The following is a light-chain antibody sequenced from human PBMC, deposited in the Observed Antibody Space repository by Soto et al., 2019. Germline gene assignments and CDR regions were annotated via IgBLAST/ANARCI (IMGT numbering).Light chain of an antibody. CDR3: TAWDGSLDGRV. CDR2: RSD. Sequence: QSVLTQPPSASGTLGQRVTISCSGGHSNIGSNTVNWYQHLPGTAPKLLIYRSDQRPSGIPDRFSGSKYGTSASLDISGLQSEDEADYYCTAWDGSLDGRVFGGGTKLTVL. V-gene: IGLV1-44*01. J-gene: IGLJ3*02. CDR1: HSNIGSNT.